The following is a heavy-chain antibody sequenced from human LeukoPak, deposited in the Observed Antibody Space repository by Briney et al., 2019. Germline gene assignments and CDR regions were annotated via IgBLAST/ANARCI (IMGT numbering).Heavy chain of an antibody. CDR2: INPSGGST. CDR1: GYTFTGYY. J-gene: IGHJ3*02. Sequence: ASVKVSCKASGYTFTGYYMHWVRQAPGQGLEWMGIINPSGGSTSYAQKFQGRVTMTRDMSTSTVYMELSSLRSEDTAVYYCARDGGGSQWLVRAFDIWGQGTMVTVSS. CDR3: ARDGGGSQWLVRAFDI. V-gene: IGHV1-46*01. D-gene: IGHD6-19*01.